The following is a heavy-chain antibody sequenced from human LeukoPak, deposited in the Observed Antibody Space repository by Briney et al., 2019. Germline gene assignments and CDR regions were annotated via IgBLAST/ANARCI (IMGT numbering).Heavy chain of an antibody. CDR2: TNRDDSDT. D-gene: IGHD3-22*01. CDR3: ARSANYFDTSGQDY. CDR1: GFTFSGYW. J-gene: IGHJ4*02. Sequence: PGGSLRLSCAASGFTFSGYWMHWVRHAPGKGLVWVSRTNRDDSDTSYADSVKGRFTISRDKAKSTLYLQMYSLRVEDTAVYYCARSANYFDTSGQDYWGQGTLVTVSS. V-gene: IGHV3-74*01.